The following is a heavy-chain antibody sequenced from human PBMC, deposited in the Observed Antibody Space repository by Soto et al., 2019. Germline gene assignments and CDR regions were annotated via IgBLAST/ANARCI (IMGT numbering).Heavy chain of an antibody. V-gene: IGHV3-23*01. CDR1: GFSFSDYA. CDR2: ISATGGTT. CDR3: AKASSAWYGSKNYYFDS. J-gene: IGHJ4*02. Sequence: EVHLSESGGGVVQPGGCLRLSCVVSGFSFSDYAMDWVRQAPGKGLEWVSEISATGGTTNYADSVKGRYTISRNNSNNTLYLQLTNLRAEDTAMFYCAKASSAWYGSKNYYFDSWGQGALVTVSS. D-gene: IGHD6-19*01.